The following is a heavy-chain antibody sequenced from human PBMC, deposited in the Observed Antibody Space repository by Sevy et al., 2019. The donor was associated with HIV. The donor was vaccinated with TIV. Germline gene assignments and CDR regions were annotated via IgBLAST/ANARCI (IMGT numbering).Heavy chain of an antibody. CDR1: GFTFSIYT. J-gene: IGHJ4*02. D-gene: IGHD3-22*01. Sequence: GGSLRLSCAASGFTFSIYTMNWVRQAPGKGLEWVSSISGSSTYIYYADSMRGRFTISSDTAKNSLYLQIHSLRAEDTAVYYCASGSLDSTGYPFDYWGQGTLVTVSS. V-gene: IGHV3-21*01. CDR3: ASGSLDSTGYPFDY. CDR2: ISGSSTYI.